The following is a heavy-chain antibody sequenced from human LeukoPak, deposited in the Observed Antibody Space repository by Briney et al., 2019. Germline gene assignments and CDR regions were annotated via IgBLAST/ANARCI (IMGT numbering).Heavy chain of an antibody. CDR3: ARGLGTAMTFDY. V-gene: IGHV4-34*01. J-gene: IGHJ4*02. CDR1: GGSFSVYY. Sequence: SETLSLTCAVYGGSFSVYYWSWIRQPPGKGLEWIGEINHSGSTNYNPSLKSRVTISVDTSKNQFSLKLSSVTAADTAVYYCARGLGTAMTFDYWGQGTLVTVSS. D-gene: IGHD5-18*01. CDR2: INHSGST.